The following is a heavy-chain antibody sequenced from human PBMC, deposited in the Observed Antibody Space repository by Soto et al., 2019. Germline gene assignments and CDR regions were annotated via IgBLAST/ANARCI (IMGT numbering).Heavy chain of an antibody. CDR2: IYYSGST. CDR3: ARFWAAAGHPVDY. Sequence: SETLSLTCTVSGGSISSYYWSWIRQPPGKGLEWIGYIYYSGSTNYNPSLKSRVTISVDTSKNQFSLKLSSVTAADTAVYYCARFWAAAGHPVDYWGQGTLVTVSS. V-gene: IGHV4-59*01. D-gene: IGHD6-13*01. CDR1: GGSISSYY. J-gene: IGHJ4*02.